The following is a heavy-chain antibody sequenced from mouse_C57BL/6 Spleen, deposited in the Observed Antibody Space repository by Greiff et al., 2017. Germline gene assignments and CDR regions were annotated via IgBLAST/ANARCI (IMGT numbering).Heavy chain of an antibody. CDR3: ERLRSTMVTTGFAY. CDR2: ISSGGSYT. CDR1: GFTFSSYG. J-gene: IGHJ3*01. V-gene: IGHV5-6*01. Sequence: EVMLVESGGDLVKPGGSLKLSCAASGFTFSSYGMSWVRQTPDKRLEWVATISSGGSYTYYPDSVKGRFTISRDNAKNTLYLQKSSLKSEDTAMYYCERLRSTMVTTGFAYWGQGTLVTVSA. D-gene: IGHD2-2*01.